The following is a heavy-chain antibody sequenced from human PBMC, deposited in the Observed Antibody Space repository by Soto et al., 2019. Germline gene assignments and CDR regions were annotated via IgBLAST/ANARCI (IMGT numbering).Heavy chain of an antibody. Sequence: AGSLRLSCAASRFTFSSYIMNWVRQAPGKGLEWVSYISSSSSTIYYADSVKGRFTISRDNAKNSLYLQMNSLRAEDTAVYYCARDSATWFGELSGAFDIWGQGT. J-gene: IGHJ3*02. V-gene: IGHV3-48*01. D-gene: IGHD3-10*01. CDR3: ARDSATWFGELSGAFDI. CDR1: RFTFSSYI. CDR2: ISSSSSTI.